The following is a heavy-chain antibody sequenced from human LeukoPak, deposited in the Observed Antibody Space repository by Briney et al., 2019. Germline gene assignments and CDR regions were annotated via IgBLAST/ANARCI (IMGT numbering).Heavy chain of an antibody. V-gene: IGHV1-69*04. CDR3: AREDFGVVIHNWFDP. CDR2: IIPILGIA. Sequence: SVKVSCKASGGTFSSYTISWVRQAPGQGLEWMGRIIPILGIANYAQKFQGRVTITADKSTSTAYMELGSLRSEDTAVYYCAREDFGVVIHNWFDPWGQGTLVTVSS. D-gene: IGHD3-3*01. CDR1: GGTFSSYT. J-gene: IGHJ5*02.